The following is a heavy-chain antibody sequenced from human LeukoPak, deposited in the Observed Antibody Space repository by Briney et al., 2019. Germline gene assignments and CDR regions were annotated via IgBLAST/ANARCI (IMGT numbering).Heavy chain of an antibody. CDR2: VSYSGNT. J-gene: IGHJ4*02. D-gene: IGHD6-19*01. V-gene: IGHV4-59*08. CDR1: GVSMRTYY. Sequence: SQTLSLTCTVSGVSMRTYYWSWIRQPPGKGLEWIGYVSYSGNTDYNPSLKSRLTISIDTSETQFSLKLTSVTAADTAIYYCASQGSDSGWFYFWGQGTLVTVSS. CDR3: ASQGSDSGWFYF.